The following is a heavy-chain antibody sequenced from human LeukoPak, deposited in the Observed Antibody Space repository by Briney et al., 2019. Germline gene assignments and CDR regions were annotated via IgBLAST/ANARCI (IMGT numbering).Heavy chain of an antibody. CDR3: AREDPQTTVPEGMDV. Sequence: PSETLSLTCTVSGGSISRYYWSWIRQSPGKGLEWIGYIYYSGTTNYNPSLKSRVTMSVDTSKNQFSLELSSVTAADTAVYYCAREDPQTTVPEGMDVWGRGATVTVSS. D-gene: IGHD4-17*01. V-gene: IGHV4-59*01. CDR1: GGSISRYY. CDR2: IYYSGTT. J-gene: IGHJ6*02.